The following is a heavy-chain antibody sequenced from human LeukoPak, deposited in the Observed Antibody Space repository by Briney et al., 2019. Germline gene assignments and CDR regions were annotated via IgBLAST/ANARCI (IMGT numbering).Heavy chain of an antibody. J-gene: IGHJ4*02. CDR2: VSYDGSTK. CDR1: GFTFRKYG. CDR3: ARDPTGGRDGYGL. Sequence: GGSLRLSCGASGFTFRKYGMHWVRQTPGKGLEAPGKGVQWVAVVSYDGSTKFYADSVQGRLTISRDNSKNTLYLHMNSLRAEDTAVYYCARDPTGGRDGYGLWGQGTLVTVSS. D-gene: IGHD5-24*01. V-gene: IGHV3-30*03.